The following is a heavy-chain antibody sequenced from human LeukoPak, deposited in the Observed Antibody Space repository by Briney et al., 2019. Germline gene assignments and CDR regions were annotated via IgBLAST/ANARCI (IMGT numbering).Heavy chain of an antibody. J-gene: IGHJ3*02. CDR1: GFTFDDYA. D-gene: IGHD3-22*01. CDR2: ISWNSGSI. Sequence: GGSLRLSCAASGFTFDDYAMHWVRQAPGKGLEWVSGISWNSGSIGYADSVKGRFTISRDNAKNSLYLQMNSLRAEDTALYYCAKVDYDSSGPYPGAFDIWGQGTMVTVSS. V-gene: IGHV3-9*01. CDR3: AKVDYDSSGPYPGAFDI.